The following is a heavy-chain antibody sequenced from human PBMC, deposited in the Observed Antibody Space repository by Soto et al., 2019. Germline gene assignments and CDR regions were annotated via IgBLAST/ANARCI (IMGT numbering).Heavy chain of an antibody. CDR1: GYTFTKFG. J-gene: IGHJ6*02. Sequence: QVQLVQSGAEVKKPGASVKVSCKASGYTFTKFGIRWVRQAPGQGLEWMGWVSGYNGETSYAQSLQGRVTMTTDTSTTTAYMELRSLRSDDTAVFYCAREGLGIYYYNGMDVWGQGTTVTVSS. CDR2: VSGYNGET. V-gene: IGHV1-18*01. D-gene: IGHD6-19*01. CDR3: AREGLGIYYYNGMDV.